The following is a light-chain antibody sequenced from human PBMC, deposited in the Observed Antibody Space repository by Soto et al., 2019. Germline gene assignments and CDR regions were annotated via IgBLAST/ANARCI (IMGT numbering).Light chain of an antibody. CDR3: QQYYSSPRLT. Sequence: DIVMTQSPDSLAVSLGERATINCKSSQSVLYSSNNKNYLAWYQQKPGQPPKLLFYWASTRESGVPDRFSGSGSGTDFILTISSLQAEDVAVYYCQQYYSSPRLTFGGGTKVDIK. J-gene: IGKJ4*01. CDR1: QSVLYSSNNKNY. V-gene: IGKV4-1*01. CDR2: WAS.